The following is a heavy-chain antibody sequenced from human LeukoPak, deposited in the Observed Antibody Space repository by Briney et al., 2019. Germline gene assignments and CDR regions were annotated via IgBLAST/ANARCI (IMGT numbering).Heavy chain of an antibody. CDR1: EFTFRAYY. CDR3: ARARLATGYYFDC. D-gene: IGHD3-9*01. J-gene: IGHJ4*02. Sequence: GGSLSLSGEAPEFTFRAYYMAWIRKPPGKGLEWFSYISTSTSYTNYADSVKGRFSISRDNAKNSLSLQMNSLRAEDTALYYCARARLATGYYFDCWGQGTLVTVSS. CDR2: ISTSTSYT. V-gene: IGHV3-11*05.